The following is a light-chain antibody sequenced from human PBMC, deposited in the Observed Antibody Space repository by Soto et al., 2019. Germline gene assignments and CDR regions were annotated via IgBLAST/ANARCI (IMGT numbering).Light chain of an antibody. Sequence: EIVMTQSPATLSVSPGERATVPCRASQSVRNNLAWYQQKPGQAPRLLIYGASTRATGIPDRVSGSGSGTDFTLTISRLEPEDFAVYYCQQYGNTHLTFGGGTKVDIK. V-gene: IGKV3-15*01. J-gene: IGKJ4*01. CDR1: QSVRNN. CDR3: QQYGNTHLT. CDR2: GAS.